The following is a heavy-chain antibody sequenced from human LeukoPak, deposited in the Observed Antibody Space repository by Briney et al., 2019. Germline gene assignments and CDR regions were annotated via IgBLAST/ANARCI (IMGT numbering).Heavy chain of an antibody. Sequence: ASVKVSCKASGYTFTSYGISCVRQAPGQGLEWMGWISPYNHNTKYAQKVQGRVTMTTDTSTSTAYMDLRSLRSDDTAVYYCARVLRYFDWSDYWGQGTLVTVSS. V-gene: IGHV1-18*04. D-gene: IGHD3-9*01. CDR3: ARVLRYFDWSDY. CDR1: GYTFTSYG. J-gene: IGHJ4*02. CDR2: ISPYNHNT.